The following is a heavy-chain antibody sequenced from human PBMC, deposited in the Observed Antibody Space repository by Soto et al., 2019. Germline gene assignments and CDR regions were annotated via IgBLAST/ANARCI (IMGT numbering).Heavy chain of an antibody. Sequence: VQLVESGGGVVQPGGSLRLSCAASRFTFSDYSMNWVRQAPGKGLEWVSYISGGGETIYYADSVRGRFTISRDNAKNSLFLQMNSLREEDTAVYYCARESPSSQWLPTRYFDYWGQGTLVTVSS. CDR3: ARESPSSQWLPTRYFDY. CDR1: RFTFSDYS. CDR2: ISGGGETI. V-gene: IGHV3-48*02. J-gene: IGHJ4*02. D-gene: IGHD6-19*01.